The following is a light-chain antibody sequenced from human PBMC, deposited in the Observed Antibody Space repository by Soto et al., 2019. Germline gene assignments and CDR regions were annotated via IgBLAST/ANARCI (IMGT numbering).Light chain of an antibody. Sequence: QSALTQPASVSGSPGQSITISCTGTSSDIGSYNLVSWYQQHPGKAPKVIIYEGNERPSGVSNRFSGSKSGNTASLTISGLQSEDEADYCCCSYAGSMTWVFGGGTKLTVL. V-gene: IGLV2-23*01. J-gene: IGLJ3*02. CDR2: EGN. CDR3: CSYAGSMTWV. CDR1: SSDIGSYNL.